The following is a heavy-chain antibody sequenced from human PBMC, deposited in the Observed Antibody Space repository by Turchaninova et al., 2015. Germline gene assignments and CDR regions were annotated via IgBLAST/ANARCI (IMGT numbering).Heavy chain of an antibody. CDR2: IKLDRREV. V-gene: IGHV3-7*03. D-gene: IGHD3-10*01. CDR3: AREAII. CDR1: GFSISSYW. Sequence: EVQLLESGGGLVQPGGSLRLSCEASGFSISSYWMNWVRQAPGRGLEWVGTIKLDRREVSYVSSVWLLFTIPKDNAKNPLVRKRNSLRAEDTAVYYCAREAIIWGQGTLVTVSS. J-gene: IGHJ4*02.